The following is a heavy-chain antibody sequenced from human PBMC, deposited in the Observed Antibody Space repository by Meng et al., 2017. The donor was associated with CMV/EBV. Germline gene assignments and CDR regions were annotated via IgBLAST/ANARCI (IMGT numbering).Heavy chain of an antibody. J-gene: IGHJ6*02. V-gene: IGHV4-34*01. D-gene: IGHD3-3*01. CDR1: GGSFSGYY. Sequence: SQTLSLTCAVYGGSFSGYYWSWIRQPPGKGLEWIGEINHSGSTNYNPSLKSRVTISVDTSKNQFSLKLSSVTAADTAVYYCARDREEVRFLEWLNYYYYYGMDVWGQGTTVTVSS. CDR2: INHSGST. CDR3: ARDREEVRFLEWLNYYYYYGMDV.